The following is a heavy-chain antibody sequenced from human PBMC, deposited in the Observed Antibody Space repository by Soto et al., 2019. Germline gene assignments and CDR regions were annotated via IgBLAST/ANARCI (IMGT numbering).Heavy chain of an antibody. D-gene: IGHD2-15*01. CDR2: ISSSSSYI. Sequence: PGGSLRLSCAASGFTFSSYSMNWVRQAPGKGLEWVSSISSSSSYIYYADSVKGRFTISRDNAKNSLYMQMNSLRAEDTAVYYCARDRRYCSGGSCYYYGMDVWGQGTTVTVS. CDR1: GFTFSSYS. V-gene: IGHV3-21*01. CDR3: ARDRRYCSGGSCYYYGMDV. J-gene: IGHJ6*02.